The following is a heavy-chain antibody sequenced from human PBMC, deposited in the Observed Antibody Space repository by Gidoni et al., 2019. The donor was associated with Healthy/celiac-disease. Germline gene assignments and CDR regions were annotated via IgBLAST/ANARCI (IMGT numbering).Heavy chain of an antibody. J-gene: IGHJ6*02. Sequence: EVQLVQSGAEVKKPGESLRISCKGSGYSFTSYWISWVRQMPGKGLEWMGRIDPSDSYTNYSPSFQGHVTISADKSISTAYLQWSSLKASDTAMYYCARLIRRPRKTTGYYGMDVWGQGTTVTVSS. CDR1: GYSFTSYW. CDR3: ARLIRRPRKTTGYYGMDV. CDR2: IDPSDSYT. D-gene: IGHD2-8*02. V-gene: IGHV5-10-1*03.